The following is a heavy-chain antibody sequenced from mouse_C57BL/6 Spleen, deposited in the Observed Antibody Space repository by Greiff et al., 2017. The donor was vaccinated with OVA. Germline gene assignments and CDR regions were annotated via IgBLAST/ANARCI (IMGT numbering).Heavy chain of an antibody. CDR3: ARREDVDY. CDR1: GYTFTSYW. V-gene: IGHV1-59*01. Sequence: VQLQQPGAELVRPGTSVKLSCKASGYTFTSYWMHWVKQRPGQGLEWIGVIDPSDSYTNYNQQFKGKATLTVDTSSSTAYMQLSSLTSEDSAVYYCARREDVDYWGQGTTLTVSS. CDR2: IDPSDSYT. J-gene: IGHJ2*01.